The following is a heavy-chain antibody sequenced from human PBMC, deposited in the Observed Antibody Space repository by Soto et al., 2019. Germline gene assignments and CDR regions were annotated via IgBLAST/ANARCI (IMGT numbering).Heavy chain of an antibody. CDR1: GFTFGDYA. CDR2: ISSKAYGGTT. Sequence: GGSLRLSCTASGFTFGDYAMSWVRQAPGKGLEWVGFISSKAYGGTTEYAAAVKGRFTISRDDSKSIAYLQMNSLKTEDTAVYYCTRDPYDSSGYYYYWGQGTLVTVSS. V-gene: IGHV3-49*04. CDR3: TRDPYDSSGYYYY. D-gene: IGHD3-22*01. J-gene: IGHJ4*02.